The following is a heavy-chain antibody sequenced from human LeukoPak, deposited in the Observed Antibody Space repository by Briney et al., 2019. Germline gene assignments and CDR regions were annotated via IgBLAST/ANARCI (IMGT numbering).Heavy chain of an antibody. V-gene: IGHV4-34*01. J-gene: IGHJ6*04. CDR3: ASGRVRGRGMDV. Sequence: SETLSLTCAVYGGSFSGYYWSWIRQPPGKGLEWIGEINHSGSTNYNPSLKSRVTISVDTSKNQFSLKLSPVTAADTAVYYCASGRVRGRGMDVWGKGTTVTVSS. CDR1: GGSFSGYY. CDR2: INHSGST. D-gene: IGHD3-10*01.